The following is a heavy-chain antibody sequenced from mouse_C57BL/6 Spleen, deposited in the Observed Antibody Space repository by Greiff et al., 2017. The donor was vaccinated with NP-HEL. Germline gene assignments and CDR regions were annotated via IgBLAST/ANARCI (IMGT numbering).Heavy chain of an antibody. Sequence: EVKLVESGPGLVKPSQSLSLTCSVTGYSITSGYYWNWIRQFPGNKLEWMGYISYDGSNNYNPSLKNRISITRDPSKNQFFLKLNSVTTEDTATYYCARDRERPYAMDYWGKGTSVTVSS. V-gene: IGHV3-6*01. J-gene: IGHJ4*01. CDR2: ISYDGSN. D-gene: IGHD1-2*01. CDR1: GYSITSGYY. CDR3: ARDRERPYAMDY.